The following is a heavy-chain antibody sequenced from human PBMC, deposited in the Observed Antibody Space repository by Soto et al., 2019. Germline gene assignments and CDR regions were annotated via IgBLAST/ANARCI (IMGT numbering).Heavy chain of an antibody. V-gene: IGHV3-74*01. Sequence: PGGSLRLSCAASGFTFSSYWMHGVRQAPGEGLVWVSRINSDGSSTSYADSVKGRFTISRGNAKNTLYLQMNSLRAEDTAVYYCAKPPNYYDSSGYYDYWGQGTLVTVSS. CDR3: AKPPNYYDSSGYYDY. J-gene: IGHJ4*02. CDR2: INSDGSST. D-gene: IGHD3-22*01. CDR1: GFTFSSYW.